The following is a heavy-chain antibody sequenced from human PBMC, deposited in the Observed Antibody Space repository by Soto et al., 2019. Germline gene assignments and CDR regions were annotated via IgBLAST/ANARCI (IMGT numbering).Heavy chain of an antibody. D-gene: IGHD1-26*01. V-gene: IGHV4-4*02. CDR3: ARITWGRDHYYGMDV. Sequence: SETLSLTCAVSGGSISSSNWWSWVRQPPGKGLEWIGEIYHSGSTNYNPSLKSRVTISVDKSKNQFSLKLSSVTAADTAVYYCARITWGRDHYYGMDVWGQGTTVTVSS. J-gene: IGHJ6*02. CDR2: IYHSGST. CDR1: GGSISSSNW.